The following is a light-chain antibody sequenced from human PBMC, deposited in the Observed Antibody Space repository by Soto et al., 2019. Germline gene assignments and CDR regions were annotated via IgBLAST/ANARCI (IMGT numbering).Light chain of an antibody. CDR2: ENN. CDR1: SSNIGNNY. V-gene: IGLV1-51*02. Sequence: QSVLTQPPSVSAAPGQKVTISCSGSSSNIGNNYVSWYQQLPGTAPKLLIYENNKRPSGIPDRFSGSKSGNTASLTISGLQAEDEADYYCCSYAGSYTYVFGTGTKVTVL. CDR3: CSYAGSYTYV. J-gene: IGLJ1*01.